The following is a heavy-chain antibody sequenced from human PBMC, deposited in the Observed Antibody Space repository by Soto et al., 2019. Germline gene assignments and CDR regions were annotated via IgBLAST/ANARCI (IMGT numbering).Heavy chain of an antibody. CDR2: INPNSGGT. CDR3: ARSPINYDILTGYSSGYYYMDV. J-gene: IGHJ6*03. Sequence: QVQLVQSEAEVKKPGASVKVSCKASGYTFTGYYMHWVRQAPGQGLEWMGWINPNSGGTNYAQKFQGWVTMTRDTSISTAYMELSRLRSDDTAVYYCARSPINYDILTGYSSGYYYMDVWGKGTTVTVSS. V-gene: IGHV1-2*04. D-gene: IGHD3-9*01. CDR1: GYTFTGYY.